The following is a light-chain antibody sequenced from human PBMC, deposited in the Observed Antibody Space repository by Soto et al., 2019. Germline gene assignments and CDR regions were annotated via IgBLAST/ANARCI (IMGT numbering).Light chain of an antibody. CDR1: QYINTR. CDR3: QQRRNSPPRT. CDR2: DAS. Sequence: ETVLTQSPATLSSFPGDRVTLSCRASQYINTRFAWYQHIPGQAPMLLIYDASNRATGIPARFSGSGCGTDFTLTIRSLETEDFAVYYCQQRRNSPPRTLGQGTKVE. J-gene: IGKJ1*01. V-gene: IGKV3-11*01.